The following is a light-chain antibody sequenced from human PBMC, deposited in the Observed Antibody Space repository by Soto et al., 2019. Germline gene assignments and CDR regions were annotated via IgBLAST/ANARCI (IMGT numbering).Light chain of an antibody. CDR3: QQYYSFPWT. Sequence: DIQMTQSPSILSASVGDRVTITCRASQSISSWLAWYQQKPGKAPNLLIHKASHLESGVPSRFSGSGSGTEFTLTISSLHPVDFATYYCQQYYSFPWTFGQGTKVEIK. J-gene: IGKJ1*01. CDR1: QSISSW. CDR2: KAS. V-gene: IGKV1-5*03.